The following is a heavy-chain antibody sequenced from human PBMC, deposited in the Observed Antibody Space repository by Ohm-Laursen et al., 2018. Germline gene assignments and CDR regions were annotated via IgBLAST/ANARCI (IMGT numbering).Heavy chain of an antibody. D-gene: IGHD3-10*01. CDR2: LYYSGST. CDR3: ARGPYYYYGSGSPLLLGY. V-gene: IGHV4-28*03. CDR1: GYSISSSNW. J-gene: IGHJ4*02. Sequence: SETLSLTCGVSGYSISSSNWWGWIRQPPGKGLEWIGYLYYSGSTYYNPSLKSRVTMSVDTSKNQFSLKLSSVTAADTAVYYCARGPYYYYGSGSPLLLGYWGQGTLVTVSS.